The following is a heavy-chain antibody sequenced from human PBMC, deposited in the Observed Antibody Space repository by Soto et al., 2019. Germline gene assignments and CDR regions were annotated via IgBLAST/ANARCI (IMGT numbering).Heavy chain of an antibody. Sequence: QVQLQESGPGLVKPSQTLSLTCTVSGGSISSGGXXXXWIRQHPGKGLEWIGYIYYSGSTYYNPXXXXXXXXXXXXXXXXXXXXXXXXXXXXXXVXXXXRAPTIWGQGPLVPVPS. V-gene: IGHV4-31*01. CDR1: GGSISSGGXX. J-gene: IGHJ4*02. CDR2: IYYSGST. D-gene: IGHD1-26*01. CDR3: XRAPTI.